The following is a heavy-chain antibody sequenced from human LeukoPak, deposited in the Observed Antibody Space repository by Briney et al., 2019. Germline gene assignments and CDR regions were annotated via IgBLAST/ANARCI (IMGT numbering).Heavy chain of an antibody. Sequence: SETLSLTCTVSGGSISSYYWSWIRQPPGKGLEWIGYIYYSGSTNYNPSLKSRVTISVDTSKNQFSLKLSSVTAADTAVYYCARAEVRYYLDHWGQGTLVTVSS. CDR1: GGSISSYY. V-gene: IGHV4-59*01. D-gene: IGHD3-22*01. CDR3: ARAEVRYYLDH. CDR2: IYYSGST. J-gene: IGHJ4*02.